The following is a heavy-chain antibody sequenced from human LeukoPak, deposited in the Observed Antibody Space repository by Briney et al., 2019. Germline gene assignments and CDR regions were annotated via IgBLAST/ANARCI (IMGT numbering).Heavy chain of an antibody. CDR3: AKDFCSSTSCYWGPFDY. Sequence: GGSLRLSCAASGFTFSSYWMSWVRQAPGKGLEWVAFIRYDGSNKYYADSVKGRFTISRDNSKNTLYPQMNSLRAEDTAVYYCAKDFCSSTSCYWGPFDYWGQGTLVTVSS. V-gene: IGHV3-30*02. CDR1: GFTFSSYW. CDR2: IRYDGSNK. J-gene: IGHJ4*02. D-gene: IGHD2-2*01.